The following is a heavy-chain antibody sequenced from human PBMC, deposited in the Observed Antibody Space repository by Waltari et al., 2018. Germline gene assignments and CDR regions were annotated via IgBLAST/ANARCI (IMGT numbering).Heavy chain of an antibody. V-gene: IGHV3-21*04. Sequence: EVQLVESGGGLVKPGGSLRLSCAASGFTFSSYSMNWVRQAPGKGLEWVSSISSSSSYIYYADSVKGRFTSSRDNAKNSLYLQMNSLRAEDTAVYYCARELWVAAAAGTSWFDPWGQGTLVTVSS. CDR2: ISSSSSYI. J-gene: IGHJ5*02. CDR3: ARELWVAAAAGTSWFDP. CDR1: GFTFSSYS. D-gene: IGHD6-13*01.